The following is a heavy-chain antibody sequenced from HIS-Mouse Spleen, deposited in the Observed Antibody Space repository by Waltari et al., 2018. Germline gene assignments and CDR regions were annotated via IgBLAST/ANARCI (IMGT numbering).Heavy chain of an antibody. CDR1: GFTFSSYS. V-gene: IGHV3-23*01. D-gene: IGHD2-21*01. CDR2: ISGSGGST. CDR3: AKSRGGDCYDY. Sequence: EVQLLESGGGLVQPGGSRRLSCAASGFTFSSYSLTWVRQAPGKGLEWVSAISGSGGSTYYADSVKGRFTISRDNSKNTLYLQMNSLRAEDTAVYYCAKSRGGDCYDYWGQGTLVTVSS. J-gene: IGHJ4*02.